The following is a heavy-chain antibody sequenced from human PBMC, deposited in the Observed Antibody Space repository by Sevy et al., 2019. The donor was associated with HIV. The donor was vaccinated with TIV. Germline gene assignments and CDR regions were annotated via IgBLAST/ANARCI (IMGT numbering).Heavy chain of an antibody. CDR3: AKDLFGDYCLCSVDY. CDR1: GFSFSRYG. J-gene: IGHJ4*02. Sequence: GESLKISCAASGFSFSRYGIHWVRQAPGRGLEWVAVISHDGGTQYYADSVKGRFTVSRDNSKYTAYLEMDSLSTEDTAVYFCAKDLFGDYCLCSVDYWGQRALVTVSS. CDR2: ISHDGGTQ. V-gene: IGHV3-30*18. D-gene: IGHD4-17*01.